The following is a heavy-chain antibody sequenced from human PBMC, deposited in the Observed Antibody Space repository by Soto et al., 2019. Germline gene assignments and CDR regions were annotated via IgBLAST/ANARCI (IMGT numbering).Heavy chain of an antibody. CDR1: GYTFTSYG. D-gene: IGHD3-9*01. CDR3: ASQLLASYYDILTGYLYGMDV. CDR2: ISAYNGNT. J-gene: IGHJ6*02. V-gene: IGHV1-18*01. Sequence: ASVKVSCKASGYTFTSYGISWVRQAPGQGLEWMGWISAYNGNTNYAQKLQGRVTMTTDTSTSTAYMELRSLRSDDTAVYYCASQLLASYYDILTGYLYGMDVWGQGTTVTVSS.